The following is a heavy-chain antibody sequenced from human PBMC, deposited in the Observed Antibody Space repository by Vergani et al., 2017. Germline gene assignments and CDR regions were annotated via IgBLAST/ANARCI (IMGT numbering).Heavy chain of an antibody. CDR3: ARARTYCGGGTCYFYYMDV. D-gene: IGHD2-15*01. CDR2: ISSSSSYI. J-gene: IGHJ6*03. Sequence: EVQLVESGGGLVKPGGSLRLSCAASGFTFSSYSMNWVRQAPGKGLEWVSSISSSSSYIYYADSVKGRFTISRDNAKNSLYLQMNNLRAEDTAVYYCARARTYCGGGTCYFYYMDVWGTGTTVTVSS. V-gene: IGHV3-21*01. CDR1: GFTFSSYS.